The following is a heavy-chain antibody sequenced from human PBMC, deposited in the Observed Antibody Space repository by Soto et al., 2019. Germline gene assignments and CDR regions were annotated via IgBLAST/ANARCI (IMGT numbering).Heavy chain of an antibody. V-gene: IGHV1-69*13. CDR3: ATGSFTSTGGRIGYHYNAMDV. D-gene: IGHD1-1*01. CDR1: GGTFSSHS. CDR2: IIPIFGPV. Sequence: GASVKVSCKSSGGTFSSHSINWVRQAPGQGLEWMGGIIPIFGPVNFAKKFQGRVTITADESTTTAYMELSSLTSEDTAVYYCATGSFTSTGGRIGYHYNAMDVWGQGTTVTVSS. J-gene: IGHJ6*02.